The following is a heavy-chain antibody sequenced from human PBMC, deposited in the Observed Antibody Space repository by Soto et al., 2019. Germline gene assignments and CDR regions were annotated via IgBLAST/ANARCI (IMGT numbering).Heavy chain of an antibody. CDR2: ISGIGYST. D-gene: IGHD3-22*01. Sequence: GGSLRLSCAASGFTFTNYAMNWVRQAPGKGLEWVSGISGIGYSTYYAESVRGRFTISRDNSKNTLYLQMNSLRAEDTAVYYCAKSYKSVNIVVLIGPADYWGQGTLVTVSS. CDR1: GFTFTNYA. J-gene: IGHJ4*02. V-gene: IGHV3-23*01. CDR3: AKSYKSVNIVVLIGPADY.